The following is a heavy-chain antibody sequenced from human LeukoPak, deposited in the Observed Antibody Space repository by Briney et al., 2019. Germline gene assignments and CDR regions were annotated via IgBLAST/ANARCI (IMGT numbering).Heavy chain of an antibody. CDR2: IYYSGST. CDR3: ARDSSGGHYFDY. D-gene: IGHD6-19*01. V-gene: IGHV4-39*07. CDR1: GGSISSSSYY. J-gene: IGHJ4*02. Sequence: PSETLSLTCTVSGGSISSSSYYWGWIRQPPGKGLEWIGSIYYSGSTYYNPSLKSRVTISVDTSKNQFSLKLSSVTAADTAVYYCARDSSGGHYFDYWGQGTLVTVSS.